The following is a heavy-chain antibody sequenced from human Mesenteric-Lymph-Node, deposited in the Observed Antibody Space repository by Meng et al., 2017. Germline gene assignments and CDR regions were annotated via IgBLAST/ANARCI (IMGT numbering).Heavy chain of an antibody. D-gene: IGHD3-10*01. Sequence: QVQLVQSGSELKKPGASVRVSCKASGDTFTRYSTNWFRQAPGQGLEWMGWINTNTGNPTSAQGFTGRSLFSLDTSVSTAYLHILNLKAEDTAMYYCAGDDTYGSLDYWGQGTLVTVSS. CDR2: INTNTGNP. CDR3: AGDDTYGSLDY. CDR1: GDTFTRYS. V-gene: IGHV7-4-1*01. J-gene: IGHJ4*02.